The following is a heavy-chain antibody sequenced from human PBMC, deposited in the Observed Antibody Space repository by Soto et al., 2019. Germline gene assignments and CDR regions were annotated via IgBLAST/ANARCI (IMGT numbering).Heavy chain of an antibody. CDR3: AKCPGVAAAGPPFDP. D-gene: IGHD6-13*01. V-gene: IGHV3-30*18. J-gene: IGHJ5*02. Sequence: PGGSLRLSCAASGFTFSSYGIHWVRQAPGKGLEWVAVISYDGGNKYYADSVKGRFTISRDNSKNTLYLQMNSLRSEDTAVYYCAKCPGVAAAGPPFDPWGQGTLVTVCS. CDR1: GFTFSSYG. CDR2: ISYDGGNK.